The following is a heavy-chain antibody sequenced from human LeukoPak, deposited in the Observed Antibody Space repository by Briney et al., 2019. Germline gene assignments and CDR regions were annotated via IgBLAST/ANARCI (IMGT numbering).Heavy chain of an antibody. D-gene: IGHD3-9*01. CDR1: GFTFSSYW. CDR3: ARVTLSVLRYFDWLFLNFDY. Sequence: GGSLRLSCAASGFTFSSYWMSWVRQAPGKWLEWVANIKQDGSEKYYVDSVKGRFTISRDNAKNSLYLQMNSLRAEDTAVYYCARVTLSVLRYFDWLFLNFDYWGQGTLVTVSS. CDR2: IKQDGSEK. V-gene: IGHV3-7*01. J-gene: IGHJ4*02.